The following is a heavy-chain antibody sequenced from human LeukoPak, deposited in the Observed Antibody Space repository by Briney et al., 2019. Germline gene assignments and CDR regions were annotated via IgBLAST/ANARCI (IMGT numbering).Heavy chain of an antibody. J-gene: IGHJ4*02. D-gene: IGHD6-6*01. V-gene: IGHV1-18*03. Sequence: ASVKVSCKASGYTFTNYGITWMRQAPGEGLEWMGWISPYNGHTYYTQSLQGRVTMTTDTSTTTAYMELSSLKSEDMAVYYCARYSSSSSLDYWGQGTLVTVSS. CDR2: ISPYNGHT. CDR3: ARYSSSSSLDY. CDR1: GYTFTNYG.